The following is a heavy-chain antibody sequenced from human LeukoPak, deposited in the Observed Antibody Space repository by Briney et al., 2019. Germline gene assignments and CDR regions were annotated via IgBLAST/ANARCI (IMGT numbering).Heavy chain of an antibody. Sequence: GGSLRLSCAASGFTFSSYWMSWVRQAPGKGLEWVANIKQDGSEKYYVDSVKGRFTISRDNAKNSLYLQMNSLRAEDTAVYYCARDAPELVATIGYYYYYYGMDVWDQGTTVTVSS. J-gene: IGHJ6*02. D-gene: IGHD5-12*01. CDR1: GFTFSSYW. CDR3: ARDAPELVATIGYYYYYYGMDV. V-gene: IGHV3-7*01. CDR2: IKQDGSEK.